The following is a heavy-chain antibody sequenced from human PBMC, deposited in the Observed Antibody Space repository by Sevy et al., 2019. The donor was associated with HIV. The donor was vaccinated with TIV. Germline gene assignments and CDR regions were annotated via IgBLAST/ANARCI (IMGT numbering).Heavy chain of an antibody. CDR2: ISYDGSNK. V-gene: IGHV3-30*04. J-gene: IGHJ1*01. Sequence: GGSLRLSCAASGFTFSSYAMHWVRQAPGKGLEWVAVISYDGSNKYYADSVKGRFTISRDNSKNTLYLQMNSLRAEDTAVYYCARELVAVAANAEYFQHWGQGTLVTVSS. CDR3: ARELVAVAANAEYFQH. CDR1: GFTFSSYA. D-gene: IGHD6-19*01.